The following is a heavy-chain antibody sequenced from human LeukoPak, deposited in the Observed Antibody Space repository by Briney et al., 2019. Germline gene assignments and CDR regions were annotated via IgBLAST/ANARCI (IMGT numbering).Heavy chain of an antibody. J-gene: IGHJ4*02. CDR3: ARDVVVPAAMRGDFDY. Sequence: ASVKVSCMASGYTFTGYYMHWVRQAPGQGLEWMGWIDPNSGGTNYAQKFQGRVTMTRDTSISTAYMELSRLRSDDTAVYYCARDVVVPAAMRGDFDYWGQGTLVTVSS. CDR1: GYTFTGYY. CDR2: IDPNSGGT. V-gene: IGHV1-2*02. D-gene: IGHD2-2*01.